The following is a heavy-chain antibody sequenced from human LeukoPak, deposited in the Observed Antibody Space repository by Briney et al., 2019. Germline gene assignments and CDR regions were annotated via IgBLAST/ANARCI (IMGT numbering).Heavy chain of an antibody. CDR1: GFTFSHYG. CDR3: ARGSPVASGRYSIYSS. J-gene: IGHJ5*02. Sequence: GGSLRLSCAASGFTFSHYGMHWVRQAPGKGLEWVAVMWSDGTKKYYADSVKGRFTVSSDNLKNTLSLQMDSLRAADTAMYYCARGSPVASGRYSIYSSWGQGTLVTVSP. V-gene: IGHV3-33*01. CDR2: MWSDGTKK. D-gene: IGHD3-10*01.